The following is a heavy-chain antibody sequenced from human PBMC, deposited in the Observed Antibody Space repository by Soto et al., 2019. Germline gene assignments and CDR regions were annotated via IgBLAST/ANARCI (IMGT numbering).Heavy chain of an antibody. Sequence: QVQLVQSGDEVKKPGASVKVSCKASGYIFVNYGIAWVRQAPGQGLEWMGWISPYTGNTHSASKVQGRLTMTTDTSTSTAYMDLGSLTSDNTAVYYCVMVDNYVTPTPQDVWGQGTTVTVSS. CDR2: ISPYTGNT. CDR1: GYIFVNYG. D-gene: IGHD3-16*01. CDR3: VMVDNYVTPTPQDV. V-gene: IGHV1-18*01. J-gene: IGHJ6*02.